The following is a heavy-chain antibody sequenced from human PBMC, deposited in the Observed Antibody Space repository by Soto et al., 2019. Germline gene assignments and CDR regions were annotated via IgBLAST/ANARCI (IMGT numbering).Heavy chain of an antibody. V-gene: IGHV1-8*01. CDR1: GYTFTSYD. CDR3: ARSAQPYYYYGMDV. J-gene: IGHJ6*02. Sequence: GASVKVSCKASGYTFTSYDINWVRQATGQGLEWMGWMNPNSGNTGYAQKFQGRVTMTRNTSISTAYMELSSLRSEDTAVYYCARSAQPYYYYGMDVWGQGTTVTVSS. D-gene: IGHD6-6*01. CDR2: MNPNSGNT.